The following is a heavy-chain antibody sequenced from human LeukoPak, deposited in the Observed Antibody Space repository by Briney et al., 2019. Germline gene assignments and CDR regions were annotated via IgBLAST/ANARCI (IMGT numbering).Heavy chain of an antibody. J-gene: IGHJ3*02. CDR1: GFTFSSYE. CDR2: INSDGSST. Sequence: GGSLRLSCAASGFTFSSYEMNWVRQAPGKGLVWVSRINSDGSSTSYADSVKGRFTISRDNAKNTLYLQMNSLRAEDTAVYYCARRGAVANAFDIWGQGTMVTVSS. CDR3: ARRGAVANAFDI. D-gene: IGHD6-19*01. V-gene: IGHV3-74*01.